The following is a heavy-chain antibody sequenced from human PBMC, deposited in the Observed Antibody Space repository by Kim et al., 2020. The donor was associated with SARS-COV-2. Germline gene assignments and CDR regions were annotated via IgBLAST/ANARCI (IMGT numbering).Heavy chain of an antibody. CDR2: ISGSGGST. CDR1: GFTFSSYA. Sequence: GGSLRLSCAASGFTFSSYAMSWVRQAPGKGLEWVSAISGSGGSTYYADSVKGRFTISRDNSKNTLYLQLNSLRAEDTAVYYCAKDNWGRTYLAAVINFFDPWGQGTLVTVSS. V-gene: IGHV3-23*01. CDR3: AKDNWGRTYLAAVINFFDP. D-gene: IGHD6-13*01. J-gene: IGHJ5*02.